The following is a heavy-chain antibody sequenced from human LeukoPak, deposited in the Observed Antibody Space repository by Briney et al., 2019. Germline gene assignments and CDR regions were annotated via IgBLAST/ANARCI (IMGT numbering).Heavy chain of an antibody. CDR2: IYYSGST. CDR3: AKPPRARADP. V-gene: IGHV4-39*01. J-gene: IGHJ5*02. CDR1: GGSISSSSYY. Sequence: SETLSLTCAVSGGSISSSSYYWGWIRQPPGKGLEWIGSIYYSGSTYYNPSLKSRVTISVDTSKNQFSLKLSSVTAADTAVYYCAKPPRARADPWGQGTLVTVSS.